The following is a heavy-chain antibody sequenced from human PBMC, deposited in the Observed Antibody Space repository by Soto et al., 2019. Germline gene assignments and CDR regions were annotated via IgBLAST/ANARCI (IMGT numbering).Heavy chain of an antibody. D-gene: IGHD3-9*01. Sequence: PGGSLRLSCAASGFTFSSYGMHWVRQAPGKGLEWVAVISYDGSNKYYADSVKGRFTISRDNSKNTLYLQMNSLRAEDTAVYYWARDFAFDWLSMPHGMDVWGQGTTVTVSS. CDR1: GFTFSSYG. J-gene: IGHJ6*02. CDR3: ARDFAFDWLSMPHGMDV. CDR2: ISYDGSNK. V-gene: IGHV3-30*03.